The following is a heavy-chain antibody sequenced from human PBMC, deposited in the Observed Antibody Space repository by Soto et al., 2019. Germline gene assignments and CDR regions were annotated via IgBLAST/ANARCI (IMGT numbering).Heavy chain of an antibody. V-gene: IGHV3-43*01. Sequence: PGGSLRLSCAASGFTLSRYTMHWVRQAPGKGLEWVALNSWDGGTSAYADSVKGRFTVSRDNKKSFLYLQMDSLGPDDTALYYCVKEGDNNGYYFTYYFDHWGEGAPVTVS. CDR1: GFTLSRYT. D-gene: IGHD3-22*01. CDR2: NSWDGGTS. CDR3: VKEGDNNGYYFTYYFDH. J-gene: IGHJ4*02.